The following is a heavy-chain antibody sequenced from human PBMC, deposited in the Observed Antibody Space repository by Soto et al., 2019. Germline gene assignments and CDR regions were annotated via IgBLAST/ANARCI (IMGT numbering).Heavy chain of an antibody. J-gene: IGHJ3*02. V-gene: IGHV3-7*01. D-gene: IGHD2-2*02. CDR2: IKQDGSEK. CDR3: ARDLIGYCSSTNCYTDNDAFDI. Sequence: GGSLRLSCAASGFIFSSFWMSWVRQAPGKGLEWVANIKQDGSEKDYVDSLKGRFTISRDNAKNSLYLQMNTLRAEDTAVYYCARDLIGYCSSTNCYTDNDAFDIWGQGTMVTASS. CDR1: GFIFSSFW.